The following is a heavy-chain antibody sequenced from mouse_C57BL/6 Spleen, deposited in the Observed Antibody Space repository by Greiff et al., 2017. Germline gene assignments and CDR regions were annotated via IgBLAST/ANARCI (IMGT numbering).Heavy chain of an antibody. J-gene: IGHJ1*03. D-gene: IGHD1-1*01. CDR2: ISDGGSYT. CDR1: GFTFSSYA. CDR3: ARDGDYYGSSYGYFDV. Sequence: EVQLVESGGGLVKPGGSLKLSCAASGFTFSSYAMSWVRQTPEKRLEWVATISDGGSYTYDPDNVKGRFTISRDNAKNNLYLQMSHLKSEDTAMYYCARDGDYYGSSYGYFDVWGTGTTVTVSS. V-gene: IGHV5-4*01.